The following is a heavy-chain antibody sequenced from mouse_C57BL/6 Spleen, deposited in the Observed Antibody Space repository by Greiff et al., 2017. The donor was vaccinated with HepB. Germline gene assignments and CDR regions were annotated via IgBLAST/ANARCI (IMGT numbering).Heavy chain of an antibody. D-gene: IGHD2-3*01. CDR1: GYAFTNYL. Sequence: VQLQESGAELVRPGTSVKVSCKASGYAFTNYLIEWVKQRPGQGLEWIGVINPGSGGTNYNEKFKGKATLTADKSSSTAYMQLSSLTSEDSAVYFCARERGYYLDYYAMDYWGQGTSVTVSS. CDR2: INPGSGGT. J-gene: IGHJ4*01. CDR3: ARERGYYLDYYAMDY. V-gene: IGHV1-54*01.